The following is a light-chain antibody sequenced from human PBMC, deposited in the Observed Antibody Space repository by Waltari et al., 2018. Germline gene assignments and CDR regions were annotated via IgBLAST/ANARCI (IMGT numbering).Light chain of an antibody. CDR3: QHYGTLWT. V-gene: IGKV1-5*03. J-gene: IGKJ1*01. Sequence: DVQMTQSPSTLSASVGDRVTITCRASQSSTNWLVWYQQKPGKAPKLLIYRTSNLESGVPSRFSGSGSGTEFTLTISSLQADDFATYYCQHYGTLWTFGQGTKVEVK. CDR1: QSSTNW. CDR2: RTS.